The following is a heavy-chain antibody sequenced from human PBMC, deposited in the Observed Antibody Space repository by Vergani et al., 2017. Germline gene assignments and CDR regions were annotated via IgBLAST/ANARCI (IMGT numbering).Heavy chain of an antibody. D-gene: IGHD2-15*01. CDR1: GFTFSSYG. CDR3: AKDPLLSY. Sequence: QVQLVESGGGVVKPGRSPRPSCAASGFTFSSYGMHWVRQAPGKGLEWVAVISYDGSNKYYADSVKGRFTISRDNSKNTLYLQMNSLRAEDTAVYYCAKDPLLSYWGQGTLVTVSS. V-gene: IGHV3-30*18. CDR2: ISYDGSNK. J-gene: IGHJ4*02.